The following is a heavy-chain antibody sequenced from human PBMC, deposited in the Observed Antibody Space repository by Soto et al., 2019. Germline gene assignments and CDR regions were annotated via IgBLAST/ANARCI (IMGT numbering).Heavy chain of an antibody. CDR3: ARWGTTGGLDV. Sequence: QVQLVESGGGVVQPGTSLRLSCVGSGFTFRSYVIHWVRQAPGKGLEWVALTSYDGSNNFYCDSVKGRFTISRHNSSNTVELQMDSLTFDDTAIYYCARWGTTGGLDVWGQGTLVSVSS. D-gene: IGHD3-16*01. CDR2: TSYDGSNN. V-gene: IGHV3-33*05. J-gene: IGHJ4*02. CDR1: GFTFRSYV.